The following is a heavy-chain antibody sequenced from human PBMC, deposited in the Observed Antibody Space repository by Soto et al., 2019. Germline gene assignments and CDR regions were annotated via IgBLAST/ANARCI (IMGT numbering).Heavy chain of an antibody. CDR1: GDSISNSDYY. V-gene: IGHV4-30-4*02. CDR2: IDYSGNT. J-gene: IGHJ4*02. CDR3: ARGRLVRVSGGPEYYFDY. Sequence: SETLSLTCTVSGDSISNSDYYWNWIRQSPGKGLEWIASIDYSGNTYYNPSLKSRVVISVDTSKNQFSLKLSSVTAADTAVYYCARGRLVRVSGGPEYYFDYWGQGTLVTVSS. D-gene: IGHD3-10*01.